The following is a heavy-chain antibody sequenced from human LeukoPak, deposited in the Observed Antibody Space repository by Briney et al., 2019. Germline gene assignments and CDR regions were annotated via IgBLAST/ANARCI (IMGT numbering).Heavy chain of an antibody. CDR1: GVTFSDFA. Sequence: QPGGSLRLSCGGSGVTFSDFANSWVRQTPGKGLEWVAAISGSGGNRYFADSVKGRFTISRDNSKRMVFLQMRSLRADDTALYFCAKGHRNSGSYLGYLDCWGQGSRVTVSS. CDR2: ISGSGGNR. V-gene: IGHV3-23*01. J-gene: IGHJ4*02. CDR3: AKGHRNSGSYLGYLDC. D-gene: IGHD1-26*01.